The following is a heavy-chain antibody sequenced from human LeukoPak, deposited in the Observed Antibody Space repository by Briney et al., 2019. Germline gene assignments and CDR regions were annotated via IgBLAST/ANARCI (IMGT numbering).Heavy chain of an antibody. J-gene: IGHJ5*02. V-gene: IGHV1-2*02. Sequence: ASVKVSFKASGYAFTVYYMHWGRQAPGQGLEWMGWINPNSGGTNYAQKFQGRVTMTRDTSISTAYMELSRLRSDDTAVYYCARGVEYCTNGVCYANWFDPWGQGTLVTVSS. CDR3: ARGVEYCTNGVCYANWFDP. CDR2: INPNSGGT. D-gene: IGHD2-8*01. CDR1: GYAFTVYY.